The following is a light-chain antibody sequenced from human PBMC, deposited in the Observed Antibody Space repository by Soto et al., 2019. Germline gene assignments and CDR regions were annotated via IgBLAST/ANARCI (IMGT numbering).Light chain of an antibody. Sequence: IVMTQSPVTLSVSPGEGDTLSCRTSQRIGSNLAWYQQKPGQAPRLLIYSASTRATGVPVRFSGSGSGTEFALSISSLQSEDFAVYYCHQYNSWPSTFGPGTKVDI. CDR3: HQYNSWPST. V-gene: IGKV3-15*01. CDR2: SAS. J-gene: IGKJ3*01. CDR1: QRIGSN.